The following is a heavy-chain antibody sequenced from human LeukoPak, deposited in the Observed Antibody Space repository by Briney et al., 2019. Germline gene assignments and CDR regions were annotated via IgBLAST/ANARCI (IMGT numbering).Heavy chain of an antibody. CDR3: ARVSGGSYHFDY. J-gene: IGHJ4*02. CDR1: GGTFSSYA. D-gene: IGHD1-26*01. V-gene: IGHV1-69*01. Sequence: SVNVSCKASGGTFSSYAISWVRQAPGQGLEWMGGIIPIFGTANYAQKFQGRVTITADESTSTAYMELSSLRSEDTAVYYCARVSGGSYHFDYWGQGTLVTVSS. CDR2: IIPIFGTA.